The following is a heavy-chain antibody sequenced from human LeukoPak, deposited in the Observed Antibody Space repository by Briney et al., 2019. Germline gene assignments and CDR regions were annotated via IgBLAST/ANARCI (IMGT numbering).Heavy chain of an antibody. J-gene: IGHJ4*02. Sequence: GGSLRLSCTASGFAFDEHGMSWVRQVPGKGLELVSGINWSGGSTGYADPLRGRFTISRDNAKNSLYLQMDSLRAEDTALYYCARAPITSPFYFDYWGQGTLVTVSS. V-gene: IGHV3-20*04. CDR2: INWSGGST. D-gene: IGHD2-2*01. CDR1: GFAFDEHG. CDR3: ARAPITSPFYFDY.